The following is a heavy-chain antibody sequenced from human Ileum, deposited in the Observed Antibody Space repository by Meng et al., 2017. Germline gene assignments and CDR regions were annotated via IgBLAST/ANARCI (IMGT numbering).Heavy chain of an antibody. CDR1: GGSISIGDYY. CDR3: ARDRGGSYYFDY. J-gene: IGHJ4*02. D-gene: IGHD2-15*01. V-gene: IGHV4-30-4*01. CDR2: IYYSGST. Sequence: QVQLQESGPGLLQSSQTLSLTCTVSGGSISIGDYYWSWVRQPPGKGLEWIGYIYYSGSTYYNPSLKSRAIMSVDTSKNHFSLKLSSVTAADTAVYYCARDRGGSYYFDYWGQGTLVTVSS.